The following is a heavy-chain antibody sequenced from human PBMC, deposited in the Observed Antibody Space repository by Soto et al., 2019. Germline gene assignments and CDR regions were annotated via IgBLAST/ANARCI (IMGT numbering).Heavy chain of an antibody. J-gene: IGHJ4*02. V-gene: IGHV1-3*01. CDR3: ARAPGGPAGPGDY. D-gene: IGHD2-15*01. Sequence: QVQLVQSGAEVKKPGASVKVSCKASGYTFTSYAMHWVRQAPGQRLEWMGWINAGNGNTKFSQKFQGRVTITRDTSASTADMALGTLRSEDTAVYYCARAPGGPAGPGDYWGQGTLVTVSS. CDR1: GYTFTSYA. CDR2: INAGNGNT.